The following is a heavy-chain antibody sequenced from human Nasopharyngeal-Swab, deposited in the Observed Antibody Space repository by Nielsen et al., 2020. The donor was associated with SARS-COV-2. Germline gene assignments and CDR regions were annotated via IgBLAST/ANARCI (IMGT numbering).Heavy chain of an antibody. CDR1: GFSFNNYG. Sequence: GGSLRLSCTASGFSFNNYGMHWVRQAPGKGLEWVAVISHEGSKKFYAESVEGRFTISRDYSKSTLYLQMDSLRTEDTAMYYCAKANVLFWFGQFKNDGFDIWGQGTMVAASS. V-gene: IGHV3-30*18. J-gene: IGHJ3*02. CDR2: ISHEGSKK. D-gene: IGHD3-10*01. CDR3: AKANVLFWFGQFKNDGFDI.